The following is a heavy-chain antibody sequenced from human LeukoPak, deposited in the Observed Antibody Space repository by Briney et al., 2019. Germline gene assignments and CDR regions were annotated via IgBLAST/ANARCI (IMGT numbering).Heavy chain of an antibody. CDR2: IYPGDSDT. V-gene: IGHV5-51*01. CDR3: ARSSGRFPLTLTDAGWFDP. CDR1: GYSFTSYW. J-gene: IGHJ5*02. Sequence: LGESLKISCKGSGYSFTSYWIGWVRQMPGKGLEWMGIIYPGDSDTRYSPSFQGQVTISADKSISTAYLQWSSLKASDTAMYYCARSSGRFPLTLTDAGWFDPWGQGTLVTVSS. D-gene: IGHD6-19*01.